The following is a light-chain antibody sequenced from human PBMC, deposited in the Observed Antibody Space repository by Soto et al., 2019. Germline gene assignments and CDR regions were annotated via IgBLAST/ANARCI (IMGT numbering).Light chain of an antibody. Sequence: QSALTQPPSASGSPGQSVTISCTGTSSDLGGYNYVSWYQQHPGKAPKLIIYEVSKRPSGVPDRFSASKSGNTASLTVSGLQAEDEADYHCSSYAGNSNFVVFGGGTKLTVL. CDR1: SSDLGGYNY. J-gene: IGLJ2*01. CDR3: SSYAGNSNFVV. CDR2: EVS. V-gene: IGLV2-8*01.